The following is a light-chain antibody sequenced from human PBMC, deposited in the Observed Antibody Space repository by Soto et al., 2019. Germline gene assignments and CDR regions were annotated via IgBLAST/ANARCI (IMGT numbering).Light chain of an antibody. CDR3: AAWDDSLNGYV. V-gene: IGLV1-44*01. Sequence: QSVLTQPPSASGTPGQRVTLSFSGSSSNIGSNTVNWYQQLPGTAPKLLIYSNNQRPSGFPDRFSASKSGTSASLAISGLQSEDEADYYCAAWDDSLNGYVFGTGTKVTVL. J-gene: IGLJ1*01. CDR1: SSNIGSNT. CDR2: SNN.